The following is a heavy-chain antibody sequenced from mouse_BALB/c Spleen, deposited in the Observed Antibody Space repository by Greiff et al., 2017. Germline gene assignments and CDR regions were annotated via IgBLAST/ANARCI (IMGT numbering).Heavy chain of an antibody. CDR1: GYTFTSYW. J-gene: IGHJ4*01. V-gene: IGHV1-7*01. CDR3: ARIGGLRRGDY. Sequence: QVQLQQSGAELAKPGASVKMSCKASGYTFTSYWMHWVKQRPGQGLEWIGYINPSTGYTEYNQKFKDKATLTADKSSSTAYMQLSSLTSEDSAVYYCARIGGLRRGDYWGQGTAVTVSS. CDR2: INPSTGYT. D-gene: IGHD2-4*01.